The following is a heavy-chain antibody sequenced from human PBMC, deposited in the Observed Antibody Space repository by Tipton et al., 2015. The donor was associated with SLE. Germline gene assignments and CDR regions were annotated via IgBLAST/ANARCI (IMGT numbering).Heavy chain of an antibody. CDR2: IIPILGTP. J-gene: IGHJ5*02. D-gene: IGHD3-3*01. CDR3: ASTRFDNTVNWFDP. Sequence: QVQLVQSGAEVKKPGASVKVSCKASGYTFSNYGISWVRQAPGQGLEWMGGIIPILGTPNYAQKFQGRVTMTTDTSTSTAYMELRSLRSDDTAVYYCASTRFDNTVNWFDPWGQGTLVTVSS. CDR1: GYTFSNYG. V-gene: IGHV1-18*01.